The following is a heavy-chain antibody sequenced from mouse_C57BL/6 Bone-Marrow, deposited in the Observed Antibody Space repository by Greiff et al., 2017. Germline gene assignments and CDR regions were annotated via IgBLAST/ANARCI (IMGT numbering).Heavy chain of an antibody. CDR1: GFTFSDYG. Sequence: EVKVVESGGGLVKPGGSLKLSCAASGFTFSDYGMHWVRQAPEKGLEWVAYISSGSSTIYYADTVKGRFTISRDNAKNTLFLQMTSLRSEDTAMYYCALWYPFAYWGQGTLVTVSA. D-gene: IGHD2-1*01. CDR3: ALWYPFAY. J-gene: IGHJ3*01. CDR2: ISSGSSTI. V-gene: IGHV5-17*01.